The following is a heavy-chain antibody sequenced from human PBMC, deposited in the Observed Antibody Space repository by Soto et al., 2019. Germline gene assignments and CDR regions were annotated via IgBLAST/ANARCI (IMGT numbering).Heavy chain of an antibody. V-gene: IGHV4-39*01. CDR1: GGSINSANYY. Sequence: QLQLQESGPGLVKPSETLSLTCTVSGGSINSANYYWGWIRQPPGKGLEWIGNVYYRGTTYYNPSLKGRVTISVDTSKNQFSLKLSSLTAADSAVFFCVRHQRYSSGWYIDYWGRGTPVTASS. D-gene: IGHD6-19*01. CDR3: VRHQRYSSGWYIDY. CDR2: VYYRGTT. J-gene: IGHJ4*02.